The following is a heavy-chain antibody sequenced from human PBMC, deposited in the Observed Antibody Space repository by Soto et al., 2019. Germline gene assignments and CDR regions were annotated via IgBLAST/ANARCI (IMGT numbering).Heavy chain of an antibody. CDR2: ISSSSSYI. Sequence: GGSLRLSCAASGFTFSSYSMNWVRQAPGKGLEWVSSISSSSSYIYYADSVKGRFTISRDNAKNSLYLQMNSLTAEDTAVYFCARAPPIAAAGSSWFDPWGQGTLVTVSS. J-gene: IGHJ5*02. CDR1: GFTFSSYS. D-gene: IGHD6-13*01. CDR3: ARAPPIAAAGSSWFDP. V-gene: IGHV3-21*01.